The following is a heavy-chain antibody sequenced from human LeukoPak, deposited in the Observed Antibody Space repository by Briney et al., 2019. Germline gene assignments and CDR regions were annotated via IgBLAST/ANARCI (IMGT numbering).Heavy chain of an antibody. V-gene: IGHV3-21*01. CDR2: ISSSSSYI. D-gene: IGHD3-16*01. Sequence: GGSLRLSCAASGFTFSSYSTTWVRQAPGKGLEWVSSISSSSSYIYYADSVKGRFTISRDNAKNSLYLQMNSLRAEDTAVYYCARVAEFFLFDYWGQGTLVTVSS. CDR1: GFTFSSYS. CDR3: ARVAEFFLFDY. J-gene: IGHJ4*02.